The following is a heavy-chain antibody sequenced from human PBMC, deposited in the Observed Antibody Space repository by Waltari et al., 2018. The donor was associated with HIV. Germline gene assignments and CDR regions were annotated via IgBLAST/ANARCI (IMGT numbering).Heavy chain of an antibody. CDR3: ARGDGDRPRRSVDV. V-gene: IGHV4-31*03. CDR1: GGSIRSDNYY. J-gene: IGHJ6*02. CDR2: ICYSGST. Sequence: QVQLQQSGPGLVKPSQTRSLTCTVSGGSIRSDNYYWHWIRQHPGKGLEWIGYICYSGSTYYSPSLKSRVTISVDTSKNQFSLKLNSVTAADTAVYCCARGDGDRPRRSVDVWGQGTTVTVSS.